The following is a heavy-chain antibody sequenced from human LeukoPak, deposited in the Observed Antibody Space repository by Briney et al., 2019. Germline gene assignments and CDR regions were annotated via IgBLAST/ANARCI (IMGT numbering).Heavy chain of an antibody. J-gene: IGHJ3*02. CDR3: ARVPYYYGSGSFDI. Sequence: SETLSLTCTVSGGSISSYYWSRIRQPPGKGLEWIGYIYYSGSTNYNPSLKSRVTISVDTSKNQFSLKLSSVTAADTAVYYCARVPYYYGSGSFDIWGQGTMVTVSS. CDR1: GGSISSYY. CDR2: IYYSGST. V-gene: IGHV4-59*12. D-gene: IGHD3-10*01.